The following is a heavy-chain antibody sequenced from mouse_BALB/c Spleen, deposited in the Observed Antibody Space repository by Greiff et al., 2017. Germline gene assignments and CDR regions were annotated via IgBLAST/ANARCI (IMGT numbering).Heavy chain of an antibody. D-gene: IGHD1-2*01. Sequence: VHVKQSGPELVKPGASVKMSCKASGYTFTSYVMHWVKQKPGQGLEWIGYINPYNDGTKYNEKFKGKATLTSDKSSSTAYMELSSLTSEDSAVYYCAPITTAYWYFDVWGAGTTVTVSS. J-gene: IGHJ1*01. CDR2: INPYNDGT. CDR1: GYTFTSYV. CDR3: APITTAYWYFDV. V-gene: IGHV1-14*01.